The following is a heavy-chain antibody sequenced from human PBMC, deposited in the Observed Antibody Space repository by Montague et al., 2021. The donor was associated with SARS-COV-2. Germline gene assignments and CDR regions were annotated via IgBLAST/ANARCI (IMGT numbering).Heavy chain of an antibody. CDR1: GFTFSSHG. CDR2: IWYDGSNK. D-gene: IGHD3-9*01. J-gene: IGHJ6*02. Sequence: SLRLSCAASGFTFSSHGMHWVRQAPGKGLEWVAVIWYDGSNKYYADSVKGRFTISRDNSKNTLYLQMNSLRAEDTAVYYCARSLSYYYGMDVWGQGTTVTVSS. CDR3: ARSLSYYYGMDV. V-gene: IGHV3-33*01.